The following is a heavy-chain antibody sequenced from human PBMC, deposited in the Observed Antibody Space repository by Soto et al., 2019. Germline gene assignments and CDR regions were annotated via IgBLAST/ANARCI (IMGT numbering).Heavy chain of an antibody. CDR2: ISGSGNYT. CDR1: GFTFSTYS. Sequence: GGTLRLSCAASGFTFSTYSMNWVRQAPGKGLEWVSSISGSGNYTHYADFLRGRFTISRDNAKTSLYLKMNTLRAEDTSVYSCAREGINNYYEYYFDSWGQGTVVTVSS. V-gene: IGHV3-21*01. J-gene: IGHJ4*02. CDR3: AREGINNYYEYYFDS. D-gene: IGHD3-22*01.